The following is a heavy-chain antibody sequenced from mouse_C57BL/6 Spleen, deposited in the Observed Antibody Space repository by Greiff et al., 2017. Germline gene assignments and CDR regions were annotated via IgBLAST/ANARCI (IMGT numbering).Heavy chain of an antibody. J-gene: IGHJ1*03. Sequence: VQLQQSGAELVKPGASVKLSCKASGYTFTEYTIHWVKQRSGQGLEWIGWVYPGSGSIKYNEKFKDKATLTADKSSSTVYMELSILTSDDSAVYFCARHEGGYGSSYWYFDVWGTGTTVTVSS. CDR3: ARHEGGYGSSYWYFDV. V-gene: IGHV1-62-2*01. CDR1: GYTFTEYT. CDR2: VYPGSGSI. D-gene: IGHD1-1*01.